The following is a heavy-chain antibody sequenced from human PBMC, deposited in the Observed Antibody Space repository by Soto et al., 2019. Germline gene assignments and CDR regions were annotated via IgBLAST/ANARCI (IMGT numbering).Heavy chain of an antibody. CDR1: GFTFSNAW. Sequence: EVQLVESGGGLVKPGGSLRLSCAASGFTFSNAWMNWVRQAPGKGLEWVGRIKSKTDGGTTDYAAPVKGRFTISRDDSKNTLYQQMNSLKTEDTAVYYCTTELTDMIVVDRTPPHYYYYGMDVWGQGTTVTVSS. D-gene: IGHD3-22*01. CDR2: IKSKTDGGTT. CDR3: TTELTDMIVVDRTPPHYYYYGMDV. V-gene: IGHV3-15*07. J-gene: IGHJ6*02.